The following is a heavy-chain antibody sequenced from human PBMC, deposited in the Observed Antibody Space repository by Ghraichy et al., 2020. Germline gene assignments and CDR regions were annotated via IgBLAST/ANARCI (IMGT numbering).Heavy chain of an antibody. D-gene: IGHD7-27*01. CDR3: ASLDEFLTGDLFDY. J-gene: IGHJ4*02. Sequence: GGSLRLSCAASGFTFSSYSMNWVRQAPGKGLEWVSSISSSSSYIYYADSVKGRFTISRDNAKNSLYLQMNSLRAEDTAVYYCASLDEFLTGDLFDYWGQGTLVTVSS. CDR1: GFTFSSYS. CDR2: ISSSSSYI. V-gene: IGHV3-21*01.